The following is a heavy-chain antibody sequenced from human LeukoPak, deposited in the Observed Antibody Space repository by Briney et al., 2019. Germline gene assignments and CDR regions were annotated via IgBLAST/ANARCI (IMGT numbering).Heavy chain of an antibody. J-gene: IGHJ5*02. V-gene: IGHV1-69*10. CDR3: ARDKTTVVTLNWFDP. Sequence: ASVKVSCKASGGTFSSYAISWVRQAPDQGLEGREGIIPILGIANYAQKFQGRVTITADKSTSTAYMELSSLRSEDTAVYYCARDKTTVVTLNWFDPWGQGTLVTVSS. CDR1: GGTFSSYA. D-gene: IGHD4-23*01. CDR2: IIPILGIA.